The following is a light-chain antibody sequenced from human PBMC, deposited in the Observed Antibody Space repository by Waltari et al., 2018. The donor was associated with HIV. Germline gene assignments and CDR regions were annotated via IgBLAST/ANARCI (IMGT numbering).Light chain of an antibody. CDR2: QDD. CDR3: QAWDSSTVL. V-gene: IGLV3-1*01. J-gene: IGLJ2*01. Sequence: SHELTQPPSVSVSPGQTASITCSGDYLGDKYASWYQQKPGQSPVLVIYQDDKRPSGIPERFSGSNSGNTATLTITGTQAMDEADYYCQAWDSSTVLFGGGNKLTVL. CDR1: YLGDKY.